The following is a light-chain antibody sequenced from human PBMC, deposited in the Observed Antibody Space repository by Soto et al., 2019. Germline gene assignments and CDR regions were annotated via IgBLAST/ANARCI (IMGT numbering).Light chain of an antibody. V-gene: IGKV1-39*01. CDR3: QQSYSAPRT. J-gene: IGKJ1*01. CDR1: QSISSY. CDR2: AAA. Sequence: DIEMTQSPSSLSTSGGDRVTITCRASQSISSYLNWYQQKLGKAPNLLIYAAARLQSGVPSRYSGSGSGTDFTLTISSLQPDDFATYYCQQSYSAPRTFGQGTKVDIK.